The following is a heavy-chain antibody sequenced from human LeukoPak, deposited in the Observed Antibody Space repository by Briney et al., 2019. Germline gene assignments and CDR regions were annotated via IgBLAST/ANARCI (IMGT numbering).Heavy chain of an antibody. J-gene: IGHJ4*02. V-gene: IGHV3-30*18. CDR3: AKETGEYYFDY. CDR1: GFTFSSYG. CDR2: ISYDGSNR. Sequence: GGSLRLSCAASGFTFSSYGMHWVRQAPGKGLGWVAVISYDGSNRYYADSVKGRFTISRDNSKNTLYLQMNSLRAEDTAVYYCAKETGEYYFDYWGQGTLVTVSS. D-gene: IGHD3-16*01.